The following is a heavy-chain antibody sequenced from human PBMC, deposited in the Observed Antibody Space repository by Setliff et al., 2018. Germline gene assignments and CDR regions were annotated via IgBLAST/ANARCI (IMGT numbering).Heavy chain of an antibody. Sequence: PGESLKISCKASGYNFLDYWIGWVRQMPGKGLEWMGIIYPDDSDTRYSPSVQGPFTISADKSISTAYLQWSSLKASDTAFYYCARRRRFDSGGPRSPWYFDPWGRGTLVTVSS. CDR2: IYPDDSDT. D-gene: IGHD3-22*01. V-gene: IGHV5-51*01. CDR3: ARRRRFDSGGPRSPWYFDP. CDR1: GYNFLDYW. J-gene: IGHJ2*01.